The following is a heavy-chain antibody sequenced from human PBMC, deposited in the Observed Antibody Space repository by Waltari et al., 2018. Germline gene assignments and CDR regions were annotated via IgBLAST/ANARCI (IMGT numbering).Heavy chain of an antibody. CDR3: AREPRTRHFFDY. D-gene: IGHD2-2*01. Sequence: QVQLVQSGAEVQKPGASVKVSCKASGYTFTSYYMHWLRPAPGQGLEWMGIINPSGGSTSYAQKFQGRVTMTRDTSTSTVYMELSSLRSEDTAVYYCAREPRTRHFFDYWGQGTLVTVSS. CDR2: INPSGGST. V-gene: IGHV1-46*01. J-gene: IGHJ4*02. CDR1: GYTFTSYY.